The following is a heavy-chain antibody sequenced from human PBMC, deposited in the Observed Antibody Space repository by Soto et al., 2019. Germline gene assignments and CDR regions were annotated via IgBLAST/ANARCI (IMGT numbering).Heavy chain of an antibody. Sequence: GGSLRLSCTVSGFAFNNYGINWVRQVPGKGPEWVSRINDDGISTNYADSVKGRFTISRDNAKNTLYLQMNALRVEDTAVYYCTRGPRSTSTGTGAFWGQGTPVTVSS. CDR2: INDDGIST. CDR3: TRGPRSTSTGTGAF. V-gene: IGHV3-74*01. CDR1: GFAFNNYG. D-gene: IGHD1-1*01. J-gene: IGHJ4*02.